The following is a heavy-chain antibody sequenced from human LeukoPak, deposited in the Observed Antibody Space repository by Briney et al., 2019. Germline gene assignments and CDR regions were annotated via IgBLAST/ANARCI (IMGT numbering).Heavy chain of an antibody. V-gene: IGHV3-9*01. J-gene: IGHJ4*02. CDR1: GFTFDHYA. CDR2: ITWNSDAI. D-gene: IGHD6-19*01. Sequence: PGGSLRLSCAASGFTFDHYAMHWVRQAPGKGLEWVSGITWNSDAIGYADSVKGRFTISRDNPKNSLYLQMQCLRPDDTAFYYCATNPPGIAVAGNGNFDNWGEGTLVTVSS. CDR3: ATNPPGIAVAGNGNFDN.